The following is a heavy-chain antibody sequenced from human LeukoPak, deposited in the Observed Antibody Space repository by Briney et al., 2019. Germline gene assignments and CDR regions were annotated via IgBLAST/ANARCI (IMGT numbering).Heavy chain of an antibody. CDR3: AKPLFGFRAVAGIFDY. CDR1: GFTFSSYA. J-gene: IGHJ4*02. CDR2: ISGSGGST. Sequence: GGSLRLSCAASGFTFSSYAMSWVRQAPGRGLEWVSAISGSGGSTYYADSVKGRFTISRDNSKNTLYLQMNSLRAEDTAVYYCAKPLFGFRAVAGIFDYRGQGTLVTVSS. D-gene: IGHD6-19*01. V-gene: IGHV3-23*01.